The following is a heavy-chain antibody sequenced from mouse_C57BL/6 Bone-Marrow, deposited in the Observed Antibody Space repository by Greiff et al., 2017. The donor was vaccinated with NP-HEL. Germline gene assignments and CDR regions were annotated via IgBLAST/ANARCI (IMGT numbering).Heavy chain of an antibody. Sequence: EVQLQQSGPELVKPGASVKISCKASGYTFTDYYMNWVKQSHGKSLEWIGDINPNNGGTSYNQKFKGKATLTVDKSSSTAYMELRSLTSEDSAVYYCASPYGNYPYFDYWGQGTTLTVSS. V-gene: IGHV1-26*01. CDR1: GYTFTDYY. D-gene: IGHD2-1*01. CDR3: ASPYGNYPYFDY. CDR2: INPNNGGT. J-gene: IGHJ2*01.